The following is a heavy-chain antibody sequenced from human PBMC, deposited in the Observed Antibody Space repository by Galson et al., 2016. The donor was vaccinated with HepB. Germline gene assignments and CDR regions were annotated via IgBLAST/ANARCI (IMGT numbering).Heavy chain of an antibody. CDR2: INAGNGNT. CDR1: GYTFSSYA. J-gene: IGHJ6*02. V-gene: IGHV1-3*01. Sequence: SVKVSCKASGYTFSSYAMHWVRQAPGQRLEWMGRINAGNGNTKYSQKFQGRVTITRDTSASTAYMELSSLRSEDTAVYYCARALGYSSSWYGRMGAYYYGMDVWGQGTTVTVSS. CDR3: ARALGYSSSWYGRMGAYYYGMDV. D-gene: IGHD6-13*01.